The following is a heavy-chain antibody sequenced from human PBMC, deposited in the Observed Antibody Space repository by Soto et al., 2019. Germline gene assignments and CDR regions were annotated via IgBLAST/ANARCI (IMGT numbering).Heavy chain of an antibody. V-gene: IGHV3-30-3*01. J-gene: IGHJ6*02. CDR2: ISYDGSNK. CDR1: GFTFSSYA. CDR3: AREGSYGYVVGGMDV. D-gene: IGHD5-18*01. Sequence: QVQLVESGGGVVQPGRSLRLSCAASGFTFSSYAMHWVRQAPGKGLEWVAVISYDGSNKYYADSVKGRFTISRDNSKNTQYLQMNSLRAEDTAVYYCAREGSYGYVVGGMDVWGQGTTDTVSS.